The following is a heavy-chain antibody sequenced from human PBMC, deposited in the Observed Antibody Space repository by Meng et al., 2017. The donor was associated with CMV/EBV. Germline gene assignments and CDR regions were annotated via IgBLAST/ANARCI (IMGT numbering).Heavy chain of an antibody. CDR1: GSSFTSYW. J-gene: IGHJ5*02. V-gene: IGHV5-51*01. CDR2: IYPGDSDT. D-gene: IGHD3-3*01. CDR3: ARAGRSYYDFWSGYSNLFDP. Sequence: GGSLRLSCKGSGSSFTSYWIGWVRQMPGKGLEWMGIIYPGDSDTRYSPSFQGQVTISADKSISTAYLQWSSLKASDTAMYYCARAGRSYYDFWSGYSNLFDPWGQGTLVTVSS.